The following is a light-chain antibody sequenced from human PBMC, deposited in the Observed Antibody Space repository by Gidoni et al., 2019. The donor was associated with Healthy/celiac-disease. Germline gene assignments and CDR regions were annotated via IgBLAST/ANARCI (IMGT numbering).Light chain of an antibody. J-gene: IGLJ2*01. Sequence: QSVLTQPPSASGTPGTRVTTSCSGSSSNIGSNTVNWYQQLPGTAPNLLIYSNTQRPSGVPDRFSGSKSGTSASLAISGLQSEDEADYYCAAWDDSLNGVVFGGGTKLTVL. CDR3: AAWDDSLNGVV. V-gene: IGLV1-44*01. CDR2: SNT. CDR1: SSNIGSNT.